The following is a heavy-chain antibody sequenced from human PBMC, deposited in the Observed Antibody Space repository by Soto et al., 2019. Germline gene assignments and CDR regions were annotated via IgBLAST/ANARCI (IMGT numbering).Heavy chain of an antibody. J-gene: IGHJ5*02. CDR2: ISAYNGNT. D-gene: IGHD3-22*01. CDR3: ARTPMIVVRGFNWFDP. V-gene: IGHV1-18*04. CDR1: GYTFTRNG. Sequence: QVQLVQSGAEVKKPGASVKVSCKASGYTFTRNGISWVRQAPGQGLEWMGWISAYNGNTNYTQKLQGRVTMTTDTSTSTAYMELRSLRSDDTAVYYCARTPMIVVRGFNWFDPWGQGTLVTVSS.